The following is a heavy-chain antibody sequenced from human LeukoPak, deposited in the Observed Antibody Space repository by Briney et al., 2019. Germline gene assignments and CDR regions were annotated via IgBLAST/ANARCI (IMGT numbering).Heavy chain of an antibody. CDR3: AREWFGEFSLGVAYMDV. J-gene: IGHJ6*03. D-gene: IGHD3-10*01. CDR2: INSDGSET. V-gene: IGHV3-74*01. Sequence: PGGSLRLSCAASGFTFSSYWMHWVRQVPGKGLVWVSRINSDGSETNHADSVKGRFTISRDNAKNTLYLQMNSLRAEDTAVYYCAREWFGEFSLGVAYMDVWGKGTTATVSS. CDR1: GFTFSSYW.